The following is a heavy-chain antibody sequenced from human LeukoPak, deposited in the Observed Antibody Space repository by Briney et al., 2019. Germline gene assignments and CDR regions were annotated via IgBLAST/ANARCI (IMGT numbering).Heavy chain of an antibody. CDR2: INPNSGGT. CDR3: ARVFQRGDDCFDN. V-gene: IGHV1-2*02. CDR1: GYTFTGYY. Sequence: ASVKVSCKASGYTFTGYYMHWVRQAPGQGLEWMGWINPNSGGTNYAQKFQGRVTMTRDTSISTAYMELSRLRSDDTAVYYCARVFQRGDDCFDNLGQRKKVTVSS. J-gene: IGHJ3*02. D-gene: IGHD2-21*01.